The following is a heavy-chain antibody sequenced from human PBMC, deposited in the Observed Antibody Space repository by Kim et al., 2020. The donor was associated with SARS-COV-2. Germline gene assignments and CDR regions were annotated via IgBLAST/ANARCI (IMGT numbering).Heavy chain of an antibody. CDR2: ISWSGNTM. CDR1: GFTIDNYA. J-gene: IGHJ6*02. V-gene: IGHV3-9*01. CDR3: VKDLYTTYYYYGIDV. D-gene: IGHD2-2*02. Sequence: GGSLRLSCAASGFTIDNYAMHWVRQVPGKGLEWVAGISWSGNTMDYGESVKGRFTISRDNAANSLYLHMDSLTADDTAFYYCVKDLYTTYYYYGIDVWGQGTALIVPS.